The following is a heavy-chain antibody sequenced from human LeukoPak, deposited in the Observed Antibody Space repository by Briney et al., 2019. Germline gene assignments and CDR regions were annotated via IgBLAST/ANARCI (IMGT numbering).Heavy chain of an antibody. V-gene: IGHV3-7*03. J-gene: IGHJ4*02. CDR1: GFTFSRYW. CDR3: AKGEKTRPFGGVIDY. CDR2: IKQDGGEK. Sequence: GGSLRLSCAASGFTFSRYWMSWVRQAPGKGLEWVANIKQDGGEKYYVDSVKGRFTISRDNAKNSLYLQVNGLRADDTAVYYCAKGEKTRPFGGVIDYWGQGTLVTVSS. D-gene: IGHD3-16*02.